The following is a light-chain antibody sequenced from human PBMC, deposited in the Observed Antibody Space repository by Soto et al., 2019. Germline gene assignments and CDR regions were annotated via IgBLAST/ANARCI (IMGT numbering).Light chain of an antibody. V-gene: IGKV3D-15*01. CDR3: QQHNSWPPLT. Sequence: EIVITQTPATLSVSPGERATLSCRASQSVSSILAWYQQKPGQAPRLVIYGASTRATGIPARFSGSGAGTEFTLTISSLQSEDFAVYYCQQHNSWPPLTFGGGTKVEIK. CDR2: GAS. CDR1: QSVSSI. J-gene: IGKJ4*01.